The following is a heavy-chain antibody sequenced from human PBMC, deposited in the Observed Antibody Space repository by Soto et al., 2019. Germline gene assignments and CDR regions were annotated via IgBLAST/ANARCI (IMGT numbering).Heavy chain of an antibody. V-gene: IGHV4-34*02. CDR2: INHTGGA. J-gene: IGHJ5*02. D-gene: IGHD2-15*01. CDR1: GGSFNGYY. Sequence: QVQLQQWGAGLVKPSETLSLTCAVSGGSFNGYYWNWIRQPPGRGLEWIGEINHTGGANYNPSLKSRLTISMDTSKNHFYLRLTSVTAADPAVDYCARYPAYCSDGKSCPPGPWGQGTLVTVSS. CDR3: ARYPAYCSDGKSCPPGP.